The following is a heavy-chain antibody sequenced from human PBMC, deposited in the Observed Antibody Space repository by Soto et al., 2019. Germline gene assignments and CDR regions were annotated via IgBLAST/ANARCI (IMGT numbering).Heavy chain of an antibody. CDR3: AHRVLRTVFGLVTTTAIYFDF. Sequence: QITLNESGPTQVKPRQTLTLTCTFSGFSLTTSGVGVGWIRQSPGKAPEWLALIYWDADKRYSPSLKSRLPTTKDTSKNQVVLTMADLDPADTATYYCAHRVLRTVFGLVTTTAIYFDFWGQGTPVAVSS. CDR2: IYWDADK. J-gene: IGHJ4*02. D-gene: IGHD3-3*01. CDR1: GFSLTTSGVG. V-gene: IGHV2-5*02.